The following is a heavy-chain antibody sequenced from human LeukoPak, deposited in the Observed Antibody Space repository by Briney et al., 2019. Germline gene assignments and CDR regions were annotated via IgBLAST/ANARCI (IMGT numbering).Heavy chain of an antibody. D-gene: IGHD5-12*01. Sequence: YMAWVRQPPGRGLEWISYISADAATVKYADSVEGRFTVSRDNTQNSIYLEMSSLRVDDTAVYYCARMYSSGYYGDYFDYWGKGNLVSVSS. CDR1: Y. J-gene: IGHJ4*02. V-gene: IGHV3-11*04. CDR2: ISADAATV. CDR3: ARMYSSGYYGDYFDY.